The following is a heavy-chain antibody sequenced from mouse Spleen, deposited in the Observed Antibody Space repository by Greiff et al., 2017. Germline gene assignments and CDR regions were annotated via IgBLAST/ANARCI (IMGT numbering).Heavy chain of an antibody. Sequence: EVMLVESGGDLVKPGGSLKLSCAASGFTFSSYGMSWVRQTPDKRLEWVATISSGGSYTYYPDSVKGRFTISRDNAKNTLYLQMSSLKSEDTAMYYCARPIQKGYFDVWGTGTTVTVSS. CDR1: GFTFSSYG. J-gene: IGHJ1*03. CDR2: ISSGGSYT. CDR3: ARPIQKGYFDV. V-gene: IGHV5-6*01.